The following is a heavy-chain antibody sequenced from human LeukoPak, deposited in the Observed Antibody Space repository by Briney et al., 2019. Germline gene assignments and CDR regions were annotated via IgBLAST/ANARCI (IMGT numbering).Heavy chain of an antibody. V-gene: IGHV4-59*01. CDR3: ARKGGHFDS. CDR1: GGSISYYY. CDR2: IYYNGST. D-gene: IGHD2-15*01. J-gene: IGHJ4*02. Sequence: SETLSLTCTVSGGSISYYYWSWIRQSPGKGLEWIGYIYYNGSTNYNPSLKSQVTISVDMSKNQFSLKVTSVTAADTAIYYCARKGGHFDSWGQGTLVTVSS.